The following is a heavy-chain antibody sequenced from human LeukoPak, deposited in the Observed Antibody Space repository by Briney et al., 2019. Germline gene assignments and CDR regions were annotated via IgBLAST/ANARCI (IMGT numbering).Heavy chain of an antibody. J-gene: IGHJ4*02. V-gene: IGHV4-59*01. Sequence: SETLSLTCTVSGGPISNYSWSWIRQPPGKGLEWIGYIYYSGSTNYNPSLKSRVTISVDTSKNQFSLKLSSVTAADTAVYYCASRKLGNDYWGQGTLVTVSS. CDR2: IYYSGST. D-gene: IGHD7-27*01. CDR3: ASRKLGNDY. CDR1: GGPISNYS.